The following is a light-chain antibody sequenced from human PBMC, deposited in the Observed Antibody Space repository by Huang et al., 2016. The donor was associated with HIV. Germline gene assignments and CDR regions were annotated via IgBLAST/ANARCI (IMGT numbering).Light chain of an antibody. V-gene: IGKV3-15*01. CDR1: QSITSN. J-gene: IGKJ1*01. CDR3: QQYNNWPPWT. CDR2: GAS. Sequence: EIVMTQSPATLSVSPGERATLSCRASQSITSNLAWYQQKPGQAPRLLIYGASTRATGSPARFTSGWGGTEFTMTINSLQSEDFAVYYCQQYNNWPPWTFGQGTKVEIK.